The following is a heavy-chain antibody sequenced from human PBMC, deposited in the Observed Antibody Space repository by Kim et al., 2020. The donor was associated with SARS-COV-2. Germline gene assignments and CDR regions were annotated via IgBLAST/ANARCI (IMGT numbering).Heavy chain of an antibody. CDR3: ARAEETGLRYFGVGFN. CDR1: GYTFTSYG. D-gene: IGHD3-9*01. J-gene: IGHJ4*02. CDR2: ISAYNGNT. Sequence: ASVKVSCKASGYTFTSYGISWVRQAPGQGLEWMGWISAYNGNTNYAQKLQGRVTMTTDTSTSTDYMELRSLRSDDTAVYYCARAEETGLRYFGVGFNWGQGTLVTVSS. V-gene: IGHV1-18*01.